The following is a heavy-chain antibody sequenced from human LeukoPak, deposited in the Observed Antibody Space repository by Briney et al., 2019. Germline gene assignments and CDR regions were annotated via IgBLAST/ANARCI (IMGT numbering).Heavy chain of an antibody. CDR1: GFTFSTSA. D-gene: IGHD6-19*01. CDR3: AKQVAVTVRDPSPRGYFDD. Sequence: PGGSLRLSCAASGFTFSTSAMSWVRQAPGKGLEWVSTISGSGGATYFADSMKGRFTISRDNSKNTLFLQMNSQRAEDTAVYYCAKQVAVTVRDPSPRGYFDDWGQGTLVTVSS. V-gene: IGHV3-23*01. CDR2: ISGSGGAT. J-gene: IGHJ4*02.